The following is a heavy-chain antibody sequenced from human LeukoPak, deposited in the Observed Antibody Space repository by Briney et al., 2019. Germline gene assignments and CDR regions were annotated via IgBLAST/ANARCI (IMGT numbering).Heavy chain of an antibody. CDR3: AISFQPARYYYGMDV. Sequence: GGSLRLSCAASGFTFSSYAMSWVRQAPGKGLEWVAAISGSGGSTYYADSVKGRFTISRDNSKNTLYLQMNSLRAEDTAVYYCAISFQPARYYYGMDVWGQGTTVTVSS. J-gene: IGHJ6*02. CDR2: ISGSGGST. CDR1: GFTFSSYA. V-gene: IGHV3-23*01.